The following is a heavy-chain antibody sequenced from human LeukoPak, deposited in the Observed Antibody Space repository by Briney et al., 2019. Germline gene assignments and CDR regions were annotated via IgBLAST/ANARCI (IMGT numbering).Heavy chain of an antibody. CDR1: EFSVDSNY. J-gene: IGHJ4*02. Sequence: PGGSLRLSCSASEFSVDSNYMTWVPQAPGKGLEGVSLIYSGGSTYYEDSVKGRFTISRDNSKKTLYLQMNSLTAEYTAVYYCATDRWGCLFSWGQGTLVTVSS. V-gene: IGHV3-66*01. D-gene: IGHD3-16*01. CDR3: ATDRWGCLFS. CDR2: IYSGGST.